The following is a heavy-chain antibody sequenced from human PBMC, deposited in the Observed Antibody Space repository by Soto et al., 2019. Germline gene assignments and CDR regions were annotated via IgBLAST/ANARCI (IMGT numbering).Heavy chain of an antibody. Sequence: EVQLVESGGGLVKPGGSLRLSCAASGFTFSSYSMNWVRQAPGKGLEWVSSISSSSSYIYYADSVKGRFTISRDNAKNSLYLQMNSLRAEDTAVYYCARDFLDYGDYGGSFDYWGQGTLVTVSS. V-gene: IGHV3-21*01. CDR2: ISSSSSYI. CDR3: ARDFLDYGDYGGSFDY. J-gene: IGHJ4*02. CDR1: GFTFSSYS. D-gene: IGHD4-17*01.